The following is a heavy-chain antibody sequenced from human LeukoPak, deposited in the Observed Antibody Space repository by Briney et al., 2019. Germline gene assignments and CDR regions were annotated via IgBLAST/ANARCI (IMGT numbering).Heavy chain of an antibody. V-gene: IGHV1-46*01. D-gene: IGHD1-26*01. CDR2: INPSDGSI. J-gene: IGHJ4*02. CDR1: GYIFTSYY. CDR3: ARDREVGTTRKFFDY. Sequence: ASVKVSCKASGYIFTSYYMHWVRQAAGQGLEWMGIINPSDGSITYAQKFQGRVTMARDTPTSTVYMELSSLISEDTAVYFCARDREVGTTRKFFDYWGQGTLVTVSS.